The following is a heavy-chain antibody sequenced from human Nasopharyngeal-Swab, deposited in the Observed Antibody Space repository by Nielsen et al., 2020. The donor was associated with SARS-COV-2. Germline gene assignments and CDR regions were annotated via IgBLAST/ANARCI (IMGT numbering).Heavy chain of an antibody. Sequence: ASVKVSCKVSGYTLTELSMHWVRQAPGKGLEWMGGFDPEDGETIYAQKFQGRVTMTEDTSTDTAYMELSSLRSEDKAVYYCATAAVAGNAGWFDPWGQGTLVTVSS. CDR1: GYTLTELS. D-gene: IGHD6-19*01. CDR2: FDPEDGET. V-gene: IGHV1-24*01. J-gene: IGHJ5*02. CDR3: ATAAVAGNAGWFDP.